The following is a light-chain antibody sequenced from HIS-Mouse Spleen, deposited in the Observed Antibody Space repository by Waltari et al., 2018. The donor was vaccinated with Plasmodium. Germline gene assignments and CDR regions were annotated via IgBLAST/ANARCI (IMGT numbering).Light chain of an antibody. Sequence: EIVLTQSPATLSLSPGERATLSCRASQSVSSYLAWYQQKPGPAPRLLIYDASNSATGIPARFSGSVSGTDFTLTISSLEPEDFAVYYCQQRSNWPPLTFGGGTKVEIK. CDR2: DAS. CDR1: QSVSSY. J-gene: IGKJ4*01. V-gene: IGKV3-11*01. CDR3: QQRSNWPPLT.